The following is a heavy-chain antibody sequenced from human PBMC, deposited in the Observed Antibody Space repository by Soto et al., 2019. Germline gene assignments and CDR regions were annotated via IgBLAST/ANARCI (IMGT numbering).Heavy chain of an antibody. CDR2: IFCSGRT. CDR1: SGSISSYY. D-gene: IGHD2-15*01. CDR3: ASGLASFYGSGGAPNWFVP. V-gene: IGHV4-59*12. J-gene: IGHJ5*02. Sequence: QVQLQESGPGLVKPSETLSLTCTVSSGSISSYYWSWLRQPPGKGLEWIGYIFCSGRTNSNPSLXRRPRTALDTXXNXSXXKLVCVTAADTAVYYRASGLASFYGSGGAPNWFVPWGRGTLVTVSS.